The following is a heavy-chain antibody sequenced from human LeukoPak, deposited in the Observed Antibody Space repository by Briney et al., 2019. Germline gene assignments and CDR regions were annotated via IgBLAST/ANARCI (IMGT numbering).Heavy chain of an antibody. CDR2: INHSGST. Sequence: SETLSLTCAVYGGSFSGYYWSWIRQPPGKGLEWIGEINHSGSTNYNPSLKSRVTISVDTSKNQFSLKLSSVTAADTAMYYCARGAWFGELLSHFDYWGQGTLVTVSS. D-gene: IGHD3-10*01. CDR1: GGSFSGYY. V-gene: IGHV4-34*01. J-gene: IGHJ4*02. CDR3: ARGAWFGELLSHFDY.